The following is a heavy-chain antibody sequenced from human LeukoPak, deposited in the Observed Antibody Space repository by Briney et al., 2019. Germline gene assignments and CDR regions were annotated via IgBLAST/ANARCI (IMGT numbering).Heavy chain of an antibody. V-gene: IGHV3-21*04. CDR1: GFTFSTYS. D-gene: IGHD2-15*01. CDR2: ISSSDIYI. J-gene: IGHJ2*01. Sequence: GGSLRLSCAASGFTFSTYSTTWVRQAPGKGLEWVSSISSSDIYIYYADSVKGRFSISRDNSKNTLYLQMNSLRAEDTAVYYCAKNLLGSAAYSWYFDLWGRGTLVTVSS. CDR3: AKNLLGSAAYSWYFDL.